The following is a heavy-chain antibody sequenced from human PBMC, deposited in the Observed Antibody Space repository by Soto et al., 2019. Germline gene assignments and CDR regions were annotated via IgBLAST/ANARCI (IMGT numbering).Heavy chain of an antibody. Sequence: QLQLVQSGAEVKRPGASVRVSCKASGNTLTGHFLHWVRQARGQGLEWMGWLNSNSGGTKIAQKFQGRLAMTRDKSITTAYMELSRLRSDDTAVYYCATSPGWLGEGSGGLDVWGLGATGTVSS. CDR1: GNTLTGHF. CDR2: LNSNSGGT. D-gene: IGHD3-10*01. CDR3: ATSPGWLGEGSGGLDV. J-gene: IGHJ6*02. V-gene: IGHV1-2*02.